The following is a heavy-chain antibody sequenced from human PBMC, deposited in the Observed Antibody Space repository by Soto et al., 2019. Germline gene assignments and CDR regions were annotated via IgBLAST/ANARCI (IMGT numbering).Heavy chain of an antibody. CDR3: ARGSSGWTGSYYYYGMDV. D-gene: IGHD6-19*01. CDR1: GYTFTSYG. J-gene: IGHJ6*02. V-gene: IGHV1-18*01. CDR2: ISAYNGNT. Sequence: VQLVQSGAEVKKPGASVKVSCKASGYTFTSYGISWVRQAPGQGLEWMGWISAYNGNTNYAQKPQGRVTMTTDTSTSTAYIEMRSLRSDDTAVYYCARGSSGWTGSYYYYGMDVWGQGTTVTVSS.